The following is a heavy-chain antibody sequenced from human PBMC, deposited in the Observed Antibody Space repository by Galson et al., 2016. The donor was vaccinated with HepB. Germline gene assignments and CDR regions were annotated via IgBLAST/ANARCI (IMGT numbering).Heavy chain of an antibody. V-gene: IGHV3-74*01. J-gene: IGHJ6*02. CDR2: INSDGSST. Sequence: SLRLSCAASGFPFSNYWMHWVRQAPGKGPVWVSRINSDGSSTTYADSVKGRFTISRDNAKNTLYLQMNSLRAEDTALYYCARRAVRSVPIFGLDYYYYAMGVWGQGTTVTVSS. D-gene: IGHD3-10*02. CDR1: GFPFSNYW. CDR3: ARRAVRSVPIFGLDYYYYAMGV.